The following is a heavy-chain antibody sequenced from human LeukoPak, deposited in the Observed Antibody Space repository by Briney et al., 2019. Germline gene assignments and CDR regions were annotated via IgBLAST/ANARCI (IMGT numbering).Heavy chain of an antibody. CDR2: NSAYNGNT. D-gene: IGHD3-10*01. J-gene: IGHJ4*02. CDR1: GYTFTSHG. CDR3: ARDFYGSGTYYKN. V-gene: IGHV1-18*01. Sequence: ASVTVSCKASGYTFTSHGISWVRQAPGQGLEWMGWNSAYNGNTNYAQKFQGRVTMTTDTSTSTAYMELRSLRSDDTAVCYCARDFYGSGTYYKNWGQGTLVTVSS.